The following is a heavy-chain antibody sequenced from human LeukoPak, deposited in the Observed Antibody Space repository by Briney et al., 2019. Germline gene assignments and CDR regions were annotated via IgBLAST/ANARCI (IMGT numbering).Heavy chain of an antibody. D-gene: IGHD5-24*01. J-gene: IGHJ3*02. CDR2: ISSSSSTI. CDR3: VRDFKMAFDAFDM. CDR1: GFTFSSYS. Sequence: GGSLRLSCAASGFTFSSYSMNWVRQAPGKGLEWVSYISSSSSTIYYADSAKGRFTISRDNAQNSLYLQMNSLRAEDTAVYYCVRDFKMAFDAFDMWGQGTMVTVSS. V-gene: IGHV3-48*01.